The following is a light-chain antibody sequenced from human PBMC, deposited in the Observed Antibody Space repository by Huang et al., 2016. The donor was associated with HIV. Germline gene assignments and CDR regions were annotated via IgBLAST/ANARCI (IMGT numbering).Light chain of an antibody. CDR2: GAS. CDR3: QQYNNWPRT. J-gene: IGKJ5*01. Sequence: EIVMMQSPATLSVSPGERATLSCRARQSVSSNLAWYQQKPGQAPRLLIYGASTRATGIPARFSGSGSGTEFTLTISSLQSEDFAVYYCQQYNNWPRTFGQGTRLEIK. V-gene: IGKV3-15*01. CDR1: QSVSSN.